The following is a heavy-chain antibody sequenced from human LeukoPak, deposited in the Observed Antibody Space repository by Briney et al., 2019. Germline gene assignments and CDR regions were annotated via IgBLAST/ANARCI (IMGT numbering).Heavy chain of an antibody. CDR2: ISSSSSYI. Sequence: GGSLRLSCAASGFTFSSYSMNWVRQAPGKGLEWVSSISSSSSYIYYADSVKGRFTISRDNAKNSLYLQMNSLRAEDTAVYYCARGSYYYGSGSYYKAPYGMDVWGQGTTVTVSS. D-gene: IGHD3-10*01. CDR1: GFTFSSYS. CDR3: ARGSYYYGSGSYYKAPYGMDV. V-gene: IGHV3-21*01. J-gene: IGHJ6*02.